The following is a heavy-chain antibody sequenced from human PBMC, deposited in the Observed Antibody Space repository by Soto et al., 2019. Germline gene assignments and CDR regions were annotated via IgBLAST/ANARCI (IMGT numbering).Heavy chain of an antibody. CDR1: GFTFSSYA. J-gene: IGHJ4*02. D-gene: IGHD3-22*01. CDR2: ISYDGSNK. Sequence: QVQLVESGGGVVQPGRSLRLSCAASGFTFSSYAMHWVRQAPGKGLEWVAVISYDGSNKYYADSVKGRFTISRDNSKNTLYLQMNSLRAEDTAVYYCARDASYYYDSSGYLLRYWGQGTLVTVSS. CDR3: ARDASYYYDSSGYLLRY. V-gene: IGHV3-30-3*01.